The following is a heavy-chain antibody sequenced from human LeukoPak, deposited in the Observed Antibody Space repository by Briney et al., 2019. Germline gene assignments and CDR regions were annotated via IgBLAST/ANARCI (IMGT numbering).Heavy chain of an antibody. CDR3: ARDYDEYGGY. V-gene: IGHV3-48*01. J-gene: IGHJ4*02. Sequence: QPGGSLRLSCAASGFTVSSDHMSWVRQAPGKGLEWVSFISTFSNTIYYADFVKGRFTISRDNAKNSLYLQMNSLRVEDTAVYYCARDYDEYGGYWGQGTLVTVSS. CDR2: ISTFSNTI. D-gene: IGHD4-17*01. CDR1: GFTVSSDH.